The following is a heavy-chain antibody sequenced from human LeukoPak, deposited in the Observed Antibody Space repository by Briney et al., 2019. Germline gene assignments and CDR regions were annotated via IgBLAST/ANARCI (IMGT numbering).Heavy chain of an antibody. CDR3: ARPRYYYYYMDV. Sequence: PSETLSLTCTVSGYSISSGYYWGWIRQPPGKGLEWIGSIYYSGSTYYNPSLKSRVTISVDTSKNQFSLKLSSVTAADTAVYYCARPRYYYYYMDVWGKGTTVTVSS. CDR2: IYYSGST. J-gene: IGHJ6*03. CDR1: GYSISSGYY. V-gene: IGHV4-38-2*02.